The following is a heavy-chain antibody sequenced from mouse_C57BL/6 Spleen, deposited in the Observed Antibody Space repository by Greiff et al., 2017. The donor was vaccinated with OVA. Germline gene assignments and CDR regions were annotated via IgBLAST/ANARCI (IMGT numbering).Heavy chain of an antibody. CDR2: IYWDDDK. CDR3: AGGSFYAMDY. J-gene: IGHJ4*01. D-gene: IGHD1-1*02. V-gene: IGHV8-12*01. Sequence: QVTLKESGPGILQSSQSLSLTCSFSGFSLSTSGMGVSWIRQPSGKGLEWLAHIYWDDDKRYNPSLKNRLTISKDTSRNEVFLKSTIVYTADTATYYGAGGSFYAMDYWGQGTLVTVS. CDR1: GFSLSTSGMG.